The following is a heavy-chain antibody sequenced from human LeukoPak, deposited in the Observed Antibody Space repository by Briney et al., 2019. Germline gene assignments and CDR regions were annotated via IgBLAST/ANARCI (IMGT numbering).Heavy chain of an antibody. J-gene: IGHJ4*02. CDR2: INHSGST. D-gene: IGHD6-19*01. Sequence: SETLSLTCAVYGGSFSGYYWSWIRQPPGKGLEWIGEINHSGSTNCNPSLKSRVTISVDTSKNQFSLKLSSLTAADTAVYYCARVSGWEGGYFDYWGQGTLVTVSS. V-gene: IGHV4-34*09. CDR3: ARVSGWEGGYFDY. CDR1: GGSFSGYY.